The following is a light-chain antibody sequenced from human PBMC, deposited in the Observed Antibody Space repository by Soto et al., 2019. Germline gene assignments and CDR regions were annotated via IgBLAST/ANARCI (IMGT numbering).Light chain of an antibody. J-gene: IGKJ5*01. V-gene: IGKV3-20*01. CDR2: GAS. CDR1: QSLSSNY. Sequence: IVMTQSPATLSLSPGERATLSCRASQSLSSNYLAWYQQKPGQAPRLLIYGASSRATGIPDRFSGSGSGTDFTLTISRLEPEDFAVYYCQQYGSSPMTFGQGTRLEIK. CDR3: QQYGSSPMT.